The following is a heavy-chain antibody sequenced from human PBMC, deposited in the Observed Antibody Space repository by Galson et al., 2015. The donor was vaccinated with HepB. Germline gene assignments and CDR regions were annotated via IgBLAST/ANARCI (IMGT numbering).Heavy chain of an antibody. Sequence: CAISGDSVSSNSAAWNWIRQSPSRGLEWLGRTYYRSKWYNDYAVSVKSRITINPDTSKNQFSLQLNSVTPEDTAVYYCARNYYDSSGYYRNTYFDYWGQGTLVTVSS. CDR1: GDSVSSNSAA. J-gene: IGHJ4*02. D-gene: IGHD3-22*01. CDR2: TYYRSKWYN. V-gene: IGHV6-1*01. CDR3: ARNYYDSSGYYRNTYFDY.